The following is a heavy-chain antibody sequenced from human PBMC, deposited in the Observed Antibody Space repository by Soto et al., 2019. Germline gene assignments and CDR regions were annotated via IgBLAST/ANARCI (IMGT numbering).Heavy chain of an antibody. V-gene: IGHV3-48*01. CDR1: GFTFSSYG. Sequence: PGGSLRLSCAASGFTFSSYGINWVRQAPGKGLEWVSYXXSXXSXXXXXDXXXGRFTVSRDDSKNTVYLQMNSLRADDTAVYYCARDPPITSDYAMDVWGQGTSVTVSS. D-gene: IGHD1-20*01. J-gene: IGHJ6*02. CDR2: XXSXXSXX. CDR3: ARDPPITSDYAMDV.